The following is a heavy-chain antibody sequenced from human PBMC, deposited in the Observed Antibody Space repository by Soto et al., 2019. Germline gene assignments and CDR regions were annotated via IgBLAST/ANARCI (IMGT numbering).Heavy chain of an antibody. CDR3: ASTNYYDSSGYYGGYFDY. J-gene: IGHJ4*02. CDR1: GGSISSGDYY. D-gene: IGHD3-22*01. V-gene: IGHV4-30-4*01. CDR2: IYYSGST. Sequence: SETLSLTCTVSGGSISSGDYYWSWIRQPPGKGLEWIGYIYYSGSTYYNPSLKSRVTISVDTSKNQFSLKLSSVTAADTAVYHCASTNYYDSSGYYGGYFDYWGQGTLVTVSS.